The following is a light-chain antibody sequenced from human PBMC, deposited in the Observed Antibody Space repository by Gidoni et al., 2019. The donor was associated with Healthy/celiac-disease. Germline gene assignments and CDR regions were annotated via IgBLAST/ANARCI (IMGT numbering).Light chain of an antibody. Sequence: FKMTQSPSSLSASVGDRVTITGRASQSISSYLNGYQQKPGKAPKLLIYAASSLQSGVPSRFSGSGSGTDFTLTISSLQPEDFATYYCQQSYSTPRTFGQGTKVEIK. J-gene: IGKJ1*01. CDR2: AAS. V-gene: IGKV1-39*01. CDR3: QQSYSTPRT. CDR1: QSISSY.